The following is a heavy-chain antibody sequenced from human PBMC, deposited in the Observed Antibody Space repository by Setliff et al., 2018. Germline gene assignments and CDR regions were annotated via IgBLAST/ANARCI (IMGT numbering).Heavy chain of an antibody. CDR2: IYYRGST. Sequence: PSETLSLTCAVSGYSISSGYYWGWIRQPPGKGLEWIASIYYRGSTTYNSSLKSRVSISVDTSKNQLSLNLNSVTAADTAVYYCATLTGDRGVDYWGQGRLVTAPQ. V-gene: IGHV4-38-2*01. D-gene: IGHD7-27*01. CDR3: ATLTGDRGVDY. CDR1: GYSISSGYY. J-gene: IGHJ4*02.